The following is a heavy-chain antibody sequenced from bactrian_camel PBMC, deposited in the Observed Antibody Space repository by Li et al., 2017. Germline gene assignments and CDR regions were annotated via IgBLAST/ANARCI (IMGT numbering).Heavy chain of an antibody. CDR3: VVAFGY. CDR2: IDHDDTT. CDR1: GFTFSAYD. Sequence: QLVESGGGLVQPGGSLRLSCAASGFTFSAYDMTWVRQAPGKGLEWVSTIDHDDTTYYADSVKGRFTISRDNAKNMVYLQMNSLNSEDTALYYCVVAFGYWGQGTQVTVS. J-gene: IGHJ6*01. V-gene: IGHV3S10*01. D-gene: IGHD2*01.